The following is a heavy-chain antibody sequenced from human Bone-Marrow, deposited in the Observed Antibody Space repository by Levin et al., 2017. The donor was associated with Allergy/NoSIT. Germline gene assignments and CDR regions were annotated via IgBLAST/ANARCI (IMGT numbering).Heavy chain of an antibody. CDR1: GDSMSSATYY. J-gene: IGHJ4*02. Sequence: SQTLSLTCTVSGDSMSSATYYWSWIRRPAGKGLEWIGRIYSSGSANYNSSLKSRVTISVDTSKSQFSLKLSSVTAADTAVYYCARSGSYGTSGYYSFDYWGQGTLVTVSS. V-gene: IGHV4-61*02. CDR3: ARSGSYGTSGYYSFDY. D-gene: IGHD3-22*01. CDR2: IYSSGSA.